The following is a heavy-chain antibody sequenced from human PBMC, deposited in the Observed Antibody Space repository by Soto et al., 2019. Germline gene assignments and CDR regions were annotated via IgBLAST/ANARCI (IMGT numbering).Heavy chain of an antibody. J-gene: IGHJ2*01. CDR3: AKEPVGPDWYFDL. CDR2: ISGSGIST. Sequence: GGSLRLSCAASGFTVSSHYMSWVRQAPGKGLEWVSGISGSGISTHYADSVKGRFTVSRDNSKNTLYLQMNSLRAEDTAVYNCAKEPVGPDWYFDLWGRGTLVTVSS. CDR1: GFTVSSHY. V-gene: IGHV3-23*01.